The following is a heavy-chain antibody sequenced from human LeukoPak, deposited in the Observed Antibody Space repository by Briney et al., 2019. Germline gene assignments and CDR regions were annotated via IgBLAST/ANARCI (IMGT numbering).Heavy chain of an antibody. D-gene: IGHD2-2*01. CDR1: GFTFSNYW. V-gene: IGHV3-74*01. CDR3: ARDYCSSTSCYLGGVDY. CDR2: INSDGSST. J-gene: IGHJ4*02. Sequence: QSGGSLRLSCAASGFTFSNYWMHWVRQAPGKGLVWVSRINSDGSSTSYADSVKGRVTLSRDNAKNPLYLQKNSLRAEDTAIYYCARDYCSSTSCYLGGVDYWGQGTLVTVSS.